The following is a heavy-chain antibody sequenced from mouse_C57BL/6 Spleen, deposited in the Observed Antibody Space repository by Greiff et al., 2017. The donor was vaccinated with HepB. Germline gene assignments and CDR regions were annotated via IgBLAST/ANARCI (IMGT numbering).Heavy chain of an antibody. CDR1: GYAFSSSW. V-gene: IGHV1-82*01. CDR2: IYPGDGNT. Sequence: VQLQESGPELVKPGASVKISCKASGYAFSSSWMNWVKQRPGKGLEWIGRIYPGDGNTNYNGKFKGKATLTADKSSSTAYMQLSSLTSEDSAVYFCSRFLLRGYFGVWGTGTTVTVSS. J-gene: IGHJ1*03. CDR3: SRFLLRGYFGV. D-gene: IGHD1-1*01.